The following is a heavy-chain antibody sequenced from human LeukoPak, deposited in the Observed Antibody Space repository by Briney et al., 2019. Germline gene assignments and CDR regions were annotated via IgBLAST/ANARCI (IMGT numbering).Heavy chain of an antibody. D-gene: IGHD3-10*01. CDR1: GGSISSYY. V-gene: IGHV4-4*07. CDR3: ARERSMVRGVSWFDP. CDR2: IYTSGST. Sequence: SETLSLTCTVSGGSISSYYWSWIRQPAGKGLEWIGRIYTSGSTNYNPSLKSRVTISVDTSKNQFSLKLSSVTAADTAVYYCARERSMVRGVSWFDPWGQGTLVTVSS. J-gene: IGHJ5*02.